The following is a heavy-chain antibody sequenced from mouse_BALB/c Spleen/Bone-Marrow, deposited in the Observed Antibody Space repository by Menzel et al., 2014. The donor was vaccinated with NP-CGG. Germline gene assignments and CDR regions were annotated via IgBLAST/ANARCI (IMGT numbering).Heavy chain of an antibody. CDR2: IDPENGDT. CDR1: GFNIKDYY. CDR3: SATICYDNYFDV. D-gene: IGHD2-1*01. V-gene: IGHV14-4*02. J-gene: IGHJ1*01. Sequence: EVQLVESGAELVRSGASVKLSCTASGFNIKDYYMHWVKQRPEQGLEWIGWIDPENGDTEYAPKFQGQATMTADTSSNTAYLQLISMTCEDTAVYYCSATICYDNYFDVWGAGTTVTVSS.